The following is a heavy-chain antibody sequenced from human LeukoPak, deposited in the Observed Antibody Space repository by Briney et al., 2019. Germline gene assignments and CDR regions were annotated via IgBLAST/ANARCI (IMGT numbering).Heavy chain of an antibody. CDR1: GGSISSSNW. V-gene: IGHV4-4*02. J-gene: IGHJ1*01. CDR2: IYHSGST. CDR3: ARDRSNIVVVTGVPGKYFQH. Sequence: SETLSLTCAVSGGSISSSNWWSWVRQPPGKGLEWIGEIYHSGSTNYNPSLKSRVTISVDKSKNQFSLKLSSVTAADTAVYYCARDRSNIVVVTGVPGKYFQHWGQGTLVTVSS. D-gene: IGHD2-21*02.